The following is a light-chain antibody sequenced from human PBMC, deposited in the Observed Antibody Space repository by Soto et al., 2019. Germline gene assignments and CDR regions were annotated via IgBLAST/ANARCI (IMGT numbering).Light chain of an antibody. V-gene: IGLV2-11*01. J-gene: IGLJ1*01. CDR2: DVS. CDR3: CSYAGSYTLYV. CDR1: SSDVGGYNY. Sequence: QSVLTQPRSVSGSPGQSVTISCTGTSSDVGGYNYVSWYQQHPGKAPKLMIYDVSKRPSGVPDRFCGSKSGNTASLTISGLQAEDEADYYCCSYAGSYTLYVFGTGTKVTVL.